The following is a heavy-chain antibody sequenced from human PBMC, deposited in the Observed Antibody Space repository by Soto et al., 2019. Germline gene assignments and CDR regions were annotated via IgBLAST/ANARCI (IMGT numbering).Heavy chain of an antibody. CDR2: IKESGFT. J-gene: IGHJ4*02. D-gene: IGHD6-19*01. CDR1: NGSFSDYF. V-gene: IGHV4-34*01. CDR3: ARGQSSGPLYYFDT. Sequence: SETLSLTCVVYNGSFSDYFWNWIRQPPGKGLEWIGEIKESGFTTYNPSLKRRVTMSVDTANNQFSLKVTSVTAADTAVYYCARGQSSGPLYYFDTWGQGTPVPVYS.